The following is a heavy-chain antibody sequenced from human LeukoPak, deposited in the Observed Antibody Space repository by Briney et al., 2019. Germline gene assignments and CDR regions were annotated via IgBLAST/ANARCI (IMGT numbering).Heavy chain of an antibody. CDR3: ARLLVYNSGGEAFDH. J-gene: IGHJ4*02. V-gene: IGHV3-21*01. D-gene: IGHD1-20*01. Sequence: GGSLRLSCAASGFTFSNYNMNWVRQAPGKVLEWVSSITYSSTYIYYADSVKGRFTISRDNAKNSVYLEMNSLRAEDTAVYYCARLLVYNSGGEAFDHWGQGTLVTVSS. CDR2: ITYSSTYI. CDR1: GFTFSNYN.